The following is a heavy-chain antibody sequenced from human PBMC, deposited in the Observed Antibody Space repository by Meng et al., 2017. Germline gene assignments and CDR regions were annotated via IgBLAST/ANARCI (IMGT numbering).Heavy chain of an antibody. CDR2: ISYDGSNK. D-gene: IGHD6-13*01. CDR3: ARSQPAIAAAGAEDY. Sequence: QVRVVESGGGVVQPGRSLRLSCSASGFTFSGYAMHWVRQAPGKGLEWVAVISYDGSNKYYADSVKGRFTISRDNSKNTLYLQMNSLRAEDTAVYYCARSQPAIAAAGAEDYWGQGTLVTVSS. V-gene: IGHV3-30*04. CDR1: GFTFSGYA. J-gene: IGHJ4*02.